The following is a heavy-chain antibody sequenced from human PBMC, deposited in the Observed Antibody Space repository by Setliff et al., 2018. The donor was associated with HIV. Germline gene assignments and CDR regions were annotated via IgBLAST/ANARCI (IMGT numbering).Heavy chain of an antibody. J-gene: IGHJ6*03. CDR3: AIHRIVKAYYYYMDV. CDR2: IYPGDSDT. V-gene: IGHV5-51*01. Sequence: RGESLKISCKGSGYSFTSYWIGWVRQMPGKGLEWMGIIYPGDSDTRYSPSFQGQVTISADKSISTAYLQWSSLKASDTAMYYCAIHRIVKAYYYYMDVWGKGTTVTVSS. D-gene: IGHD3-16*02. CDR1: GYSFTSYW.